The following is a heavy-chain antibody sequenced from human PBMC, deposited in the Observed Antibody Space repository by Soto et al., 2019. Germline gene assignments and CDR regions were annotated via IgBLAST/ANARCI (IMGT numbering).Heavy chain of an antibody. D-gene: IGHD1-1*01. CDR2: ISGSSTYT. V-gene: IGHV3-11*06. CDR1: GFTFSDHY. J-gene: IGHJ4*02. CDR3: GREQGTYCDY. Sequence: GGSLRLSCAASGFTFSDHYMNWIRQTPGKGLEWVSHISGSSTYTKYADSVKGRFTISRDNAKNSLYLQMNSLRAEDTAVYYCGREQGTYCDYWGQGTLVTVST.